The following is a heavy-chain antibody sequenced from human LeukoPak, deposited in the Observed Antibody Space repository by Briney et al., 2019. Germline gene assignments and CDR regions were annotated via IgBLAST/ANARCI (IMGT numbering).Heavy chain of an antibody. Sequence: SETLSLTCTVSGGSISSSSYFWGWIRQPPGKGLEWIGSIHYSGSTYYNPSLKSRVTISVDTSKNHFSLKLSSVTAADTAVYYCARGSGGTASDYWGQGTLVTVSS. CDR3: ARGSGGTASDY. CDR1: GGSISSSSYF. D-gene: IGHD3-10*01. J-gene: IGHJ4*02. CDR2: IHYSGST. V-gene: IGHV4-39*02.